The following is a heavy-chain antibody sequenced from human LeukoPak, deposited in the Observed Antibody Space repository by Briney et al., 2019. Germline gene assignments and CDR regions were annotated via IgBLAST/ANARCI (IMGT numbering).Heavy chain of an antibody. J-gene: IGHJ4*02. V-gene: IGHV3-30*02. D-gene: IGHD6-19*01. CDR2: IRFDRSDT. Sequence: GASLRLSCAASGFTFSHYDMHWVRQAPGKGLEWVAFIRFDRSDTYYTESVKGRFTVSRDNSKDALHLQMNSLRAEDTAVYFCARALSVGSGWFYFDYGGQGTLVTVSS. CDR1: GFTFSHYD. CDR3: ARALSVGSGWFYFDY.